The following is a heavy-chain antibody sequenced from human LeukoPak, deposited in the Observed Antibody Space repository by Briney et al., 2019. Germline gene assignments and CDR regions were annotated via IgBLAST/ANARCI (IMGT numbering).Heavy chain of an antibody. D-gene: IGHD2-8*02. CDR1: GYTFTGYY. Sequence: ASAKVSCKASGYTFTGYYMHWVRQAPGQGLEWMGWINPNNGGTNYAQTFQGRVTMTLDTSISTGYMEPSRLRSDDTATYYCARVDGGEWYYFDYWGQGTLVTVSS. CDR3: ARVDGGEWYYFDY. V-gene: IGHV1-2*02. CDR2: INPNNGGT. J-gene: IGHJ4*02.